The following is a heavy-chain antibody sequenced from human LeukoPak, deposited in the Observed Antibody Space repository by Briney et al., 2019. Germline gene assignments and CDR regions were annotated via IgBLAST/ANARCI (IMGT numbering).Heavy chain of an antibody. CDR2: IYYSGST. CDR3: ARALHYYDSSGFDY. D-gene: IGHD3-22*01. Sequence: PSETLSLTCTVSGGSITSGDYYWSWIRQPPGKGLEWIGYIYYSGSTYYNSSLKSRVTISVDTSKNQFSLKLSSVTAADTAVYYCARALHYYDSSGFDYWGQGTLVTVSS. CDR1: GGSITSGDYY. J-gene: IGHJ4*02. V-gene: IGHV4-30-4*01.